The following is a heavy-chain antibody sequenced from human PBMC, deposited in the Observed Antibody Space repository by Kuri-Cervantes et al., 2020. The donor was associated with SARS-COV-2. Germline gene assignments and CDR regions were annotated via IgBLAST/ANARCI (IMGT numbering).Heavy chain of an antibody. CDR1: GYTFTSYG. CDR2: ISAYNGNT. CDR3: ARDGEYYYDCSGYFDWFDP. V-gene: IGHV1-18*01. Sequence: ASVKVSCKASGYTFTSYGISWVRQASGQGLEWMGWISAYNGNTNYAQKLQGRVTMTTDTSTSTAYMELRSLRSDDTAVYYCARDGEYYYDCSGYFDWFDPWGQGTLVTVSS. D-gene: IGHD3-22*01. J-gene: IGHJ5*02.